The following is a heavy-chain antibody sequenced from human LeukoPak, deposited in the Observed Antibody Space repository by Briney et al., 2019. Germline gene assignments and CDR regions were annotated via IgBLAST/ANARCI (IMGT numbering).Heavy chain of an antibody. V-gene: IGHV3-23*01. D-gene: IGHD6-6*01. CDR1: GFNFANHA. J-gene: IGHJ5*02. CDR2: ISGGGDIT. Sequence: GGSLRLSCAASGFNFANHAMSWVRQTPGKGLEWVSAISGGGDITYYADSVTGRFTISRDNSKDTLFLQMHSLRADDTAVYYCAKSSPRPGDRWGQGTLVIVSS. CDR3: AKSSPRPGDR.